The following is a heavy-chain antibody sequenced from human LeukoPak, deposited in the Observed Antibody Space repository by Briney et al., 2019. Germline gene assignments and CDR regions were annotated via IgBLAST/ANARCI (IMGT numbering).Heavy chain of an antibody. J-gene: IGHJ4*02. CDR2: INHSGST. D-gene: IGHD3-16*02. V-gene: IGHV4-34*01. Sequence: SETLSLTCAVYGGSFSGYYWSWIRQPPGKGLEWIGEINHSGSTKYNPSLKSRVTISGDTSKNQFSLKLRSVTAADTAVYYCARGKFMITFGGVIAIPLDYWGQGTLVTVSS. CDR3: ARGKFMITFGGVIAIPLDY. CDR1: GGSFSGYY.